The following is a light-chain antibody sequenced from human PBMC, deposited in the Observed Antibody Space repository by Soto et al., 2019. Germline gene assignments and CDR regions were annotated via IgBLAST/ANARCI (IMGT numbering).Light chain of an antibody. J-gene: IGKJ1*01. CDR3: QQYNNWPPWT. V-gene: IGKV3-15*01. Sequence: IVMTQSPATLSVSPGERATLSCRASQSVSINLAWYQQKPDQAPRLLIYGASTRATGIPARFSGSGSGTEFTLTISSLQSEDFAVYYCQQYNNWPPWTFGQGTRVEVK. CDR2: GAS. CDR1: QSVSIN.